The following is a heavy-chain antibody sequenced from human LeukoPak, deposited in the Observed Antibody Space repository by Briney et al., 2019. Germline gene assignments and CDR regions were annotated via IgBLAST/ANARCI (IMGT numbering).Heavy chain of an antibody. D-gene: IGHD2-21*01. Sequence: GGSLGLSCATSGFTFDHHSMHWVRQPPGKGLEWVSLITWDSSRTHYSGSVEGRFTISRDNSKSSLYLQMDSLRTEDTALYYCAKNNAGGDYYHRWGQGTLVTVS. CDR1: GFTFDHHS. CDR2: ITWDSSRT. V-gene: IGHV3-43*01. CDR3: AKNNAGGDYYHR. J-gene: IGHJ4*02.